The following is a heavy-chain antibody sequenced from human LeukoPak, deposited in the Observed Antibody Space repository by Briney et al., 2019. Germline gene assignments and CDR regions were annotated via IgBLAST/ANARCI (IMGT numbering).Heavy chain of an antibody. J-gene: IGHJ4*02. D-gene: IGHD1-26*01. V-gene: IGHV4-34*01. Sequence: PSETLSLTCAVYGGSLRNYYWSWIRQPPGKGLEWVGEMNHSGNTNYHPSLKSRVTMSVDTSKNHIYLKLSFVTAADTAVYYCARQGSGSSYYYYTFPYWGQGTLVTVSS. CDR1: GGSLRNYY. CDR3: ARQGSGSSYYYYTFPY. CDR2: MNHSGNT.